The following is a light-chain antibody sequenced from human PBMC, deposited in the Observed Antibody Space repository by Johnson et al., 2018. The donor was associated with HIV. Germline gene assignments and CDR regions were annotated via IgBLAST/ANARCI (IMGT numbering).Light chain of an antibody. CDR2: ENN. CDR1: SSNIGNNY. V-gene: IGLV1-51*02. J-gene: IGLJ1*01. Sequence: QSVLTQSPSVSAAPGQKVTISCSGSSSNIGNNYVSWYQQLPGTAPKLLIYENNKRPSGIPDRFSGSQSGTSATLGITGLPTGDEADYYCGTWDSSLSAEVFGTGTKVTVL. CDR3: GTWDSSLSAEV.